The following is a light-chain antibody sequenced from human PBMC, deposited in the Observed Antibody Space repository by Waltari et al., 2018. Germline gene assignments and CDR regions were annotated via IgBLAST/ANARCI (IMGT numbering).Light chain of an antibody. V-gene: IGKV2-28*01. CDR2: LGS. CDR1: QSLLHSDGYNF. J-gene: IGKJ1*01. Sequence: DIVMTQSPLFLPVTPGEPASISCRSSQSLLHSDGYNFLDCYLQKPGQSPRLLIYLGSNRASGVPDRFSGSGSGTDYTLKISRVEAEDVGAYYCMQALQAPRTFGQGTKVEI. CDR3: MQALQAPRT.